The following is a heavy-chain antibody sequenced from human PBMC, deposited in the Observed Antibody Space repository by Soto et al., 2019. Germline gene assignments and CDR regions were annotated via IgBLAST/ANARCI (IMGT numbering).Heavy chain of an antibody. CDR1: GGTFSSYT. Sequence: QVQLVQSGAEVKKPGSSVKVSCKASGGTFSSYTISWVRQAPGQGLEWMGRIIPILGIANYAQKFQGRVTITADKSTSTAYMELRSLRSEDTAVYYCARDGITGRRGDFDIWGQGTMVTVSS. D-gene: IGHD1-20*01. J-gene: IGHJ3*02. CDR3: ARDGITGRRGDFDI. V-gene: IGHV1-69*08. CDR2: IIPILGIA.